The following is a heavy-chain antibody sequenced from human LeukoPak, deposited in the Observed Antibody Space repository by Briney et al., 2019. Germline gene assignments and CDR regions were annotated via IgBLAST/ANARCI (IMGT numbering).Heavy chain of an antibody. D-gene: IGHD5-12*01. CDR2: ISGSGGST. V-gene: IGHV3-23*01. CDR1: GFTFSSYA. CDR3: AKGPSGYDYLDY. J-gene: IGHJ4*02. Sequence: PGGSLRLSCAASGFTFSSYAMGWVRQAPGKGLEWVSAISGSGGSTYYADSVKGRFTISRDNSKNTLYLQMNSLRTEDTAVYYCAKGPSGYDYLDYWGQGTLVTVSS.